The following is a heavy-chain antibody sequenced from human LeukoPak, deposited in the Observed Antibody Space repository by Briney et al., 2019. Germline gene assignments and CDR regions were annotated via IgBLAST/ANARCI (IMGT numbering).Heavy chain of an antibody. J-gene: IGHJ4*02. CDR1: GFTVSSNY. V-gene: IGHV3-53*01. CDR2: IYSGGST. Sequence: PGGSLRLSCAAPGFTVSSNYMSWVRQAPGKGLEWVSVIYSGGSTYYADSVKGRFTISRDNSKNTLYLQMNSLRAEDTAVYYCARVGGSSSSWYHGYFDYWGQGTLVTVSS. D-gene: IGHD6-13*01. CDR3: ARVGGSSSSWYHGYFDY.